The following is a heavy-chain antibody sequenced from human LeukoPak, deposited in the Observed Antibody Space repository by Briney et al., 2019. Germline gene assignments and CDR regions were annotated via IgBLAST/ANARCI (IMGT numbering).Heavy chain of an antibody. D-gene: IGHD1-7*01. CDR1: GYTFTSYD. V-gene: IGHV1-8*01. CDR2: MNPNSGNT. Sequence: ASVKVSCKASGYTFTSYDISWVRQATGQGLEWMGWMNPNSGNTGYAQKFQGRVTMTRNTSISTAYMELSSLRSEDTAVYYCARGKTGTTPGSYYYMDVWGEGTTVTVSS. CDR3: ARGKTGTTPGSYYYMDV. J-gene: IGHJ6*03.